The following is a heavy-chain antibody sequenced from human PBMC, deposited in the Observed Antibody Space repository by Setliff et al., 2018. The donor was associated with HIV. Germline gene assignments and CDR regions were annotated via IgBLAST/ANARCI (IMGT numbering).Heavy chain of an antibody. CDR1: GFSLSNTRMG. CDR3: ARGLRYFDWLSPTYFDY. Sequence: SGPTLVNPTETLTLTCTVSGFSLSNTRMGVSWIRQPPGKALEWLAHIFSNDEKSYSISLKSRLTISKDASKSQVVLTMTNMDPVDTATYYCARGLRYFDWLSPTYFDYWGHGTLVTVSS. V-gene: IGHV2-26*01. D-gene: IGHD3-9*01. CDR2: IFSNDEK. J-gene: IGHJ4*01.